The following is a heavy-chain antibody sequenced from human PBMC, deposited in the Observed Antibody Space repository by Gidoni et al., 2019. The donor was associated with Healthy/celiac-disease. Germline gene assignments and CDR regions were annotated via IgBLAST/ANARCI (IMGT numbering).Heavy chain of an antibody. CDR3: ARVGGTGGRYSSGWYFDY. J-gene: IGHJ4*02. V-gene: IGHV3-21*01. CDR1: GFTFSSYS. Sequence: EVQLVESGGGLVKPGGSLRLSCAALGFTFSSYSMNWFRQAPGKGLGWFSSISSSISYIYYADSVKGRFTISRDNAKNSLYLQMNSLRAEDTAVYYCARVGGTGGRYSSGWYFDYWGQGTLVTVSS. CDR2: ISSSISYI. D-gene: IGHD6-19*01.